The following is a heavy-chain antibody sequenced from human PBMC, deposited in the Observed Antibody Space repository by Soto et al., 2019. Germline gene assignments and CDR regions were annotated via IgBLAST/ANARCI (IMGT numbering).Heavy chain of an antibody. V-gene: IGHV3-30-3*01. Sequence: QAQLVESGGGVVQPGRSLRLSCAASGFTFSSSSMHWVRQAPGKGLEWVAVISYDGSNKYYEDAVKGRFTTSRDNSKGQLYLRMNGQRLEDTAVYYCARVGGTAARREGLDFWGQATGFTVSP. D-gene: IGHD6-6*01. CDR3: ARVGGTAARREGLDF. CDR1: GFTFSSSS. CDR2: ISYDGSNK. J-gene: IGHJ4*02.